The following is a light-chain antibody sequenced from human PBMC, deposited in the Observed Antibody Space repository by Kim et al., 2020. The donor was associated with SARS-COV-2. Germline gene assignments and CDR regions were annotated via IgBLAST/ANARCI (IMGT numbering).Light chain of an antibody. CDR1: KLGDKH. J-gene: IGLJ1*01. Sequence: SYELTQPPSASVSPGQTASITCSGEKLGDKHACWYQQRPGQSPVLVIYQDSNRPPGIPERFSGSISGNTATLTISGTQPMDEADYYCQAWDTSTHVFGPG. V-gene: IGLV3-1*01. CDR2: QDS. CDR3: QAWDTSTHV.